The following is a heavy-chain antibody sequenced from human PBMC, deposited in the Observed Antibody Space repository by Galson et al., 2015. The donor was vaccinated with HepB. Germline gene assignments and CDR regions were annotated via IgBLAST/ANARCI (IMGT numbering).Heavy chain of an antibody. D-gene: IGHD6-13*01. Sequence: SLRLSCAASGFTFSSYAMHWVRQAPGKGLEWVAIMSSDGSNKYYADSVKGRFTISRDNSKNTLYLQMNSLRTEDTAVYYCAREPFHSWYWLDYWGQGALVTVSS. CDR2: MSSDGSNK. CDR3: AREPFHSWYWLDY. V-gene: IGHV3-30-3*01. J-gene: IGHJ4*02. CDR1: GFTFSSYA.